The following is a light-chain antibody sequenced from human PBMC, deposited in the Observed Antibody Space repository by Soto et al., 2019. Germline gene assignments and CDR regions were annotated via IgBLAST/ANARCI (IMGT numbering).Light chain of an antibody. CDR1: QSVSSSY. J-gene: IGKJ2*01. CDR2: GAS. V-gene: IGKV3-20*01. Sequence: EIVLTQSPGTLSLSPGERATLSCRASQSVSSSYLAWYQQKPGQAPRLLIYGASSRATGIPDRFSGSGSETDFTLTISRLEPEDVAVYYCQKYGSSPPKYTCGQGTKLEIK. CDR3: QKYGSSPPKYT.